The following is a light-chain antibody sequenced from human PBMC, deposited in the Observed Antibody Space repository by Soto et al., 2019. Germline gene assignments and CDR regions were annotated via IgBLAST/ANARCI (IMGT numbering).Light chain of an antibody. CDR1: QDIGTY. J-gene: IGKJ3*01. CDR2: DAS. Sequence: DIQMTQSPPSLSASVGDRVTITCQASQDIGTYLNWYQHKPGKAPNLVIYDASNSETGVASRFSGGGSGTDFTFTISSLRPEDIATYYCQHSNHLPLFGPGTKVDF. V-gene: IGKV1-33*01. CDR3: QHSNHLPL.